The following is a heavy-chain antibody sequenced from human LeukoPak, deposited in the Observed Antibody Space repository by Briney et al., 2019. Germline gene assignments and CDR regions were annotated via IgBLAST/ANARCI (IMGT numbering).Heavy chain of an antibody. Sequence: SETLSLTCAVYGGSFSGYYWSWIRQPPGKGLEGIGEINHSGSTNYNPSLKSRVTISVDTSKNQFSLKLSSVTAADTAVYYCAGGLVAARPYYYYYMDVWGKGTTVTVSS. CDR3: AGGLVAARPYYYYYMDV. D-gene: IGHD6-6*01. J-gene: IGHJ6*03. CDR2: INHSGST. V-gene: IGHV4-34*01. CDR1: GGSFSGYY.